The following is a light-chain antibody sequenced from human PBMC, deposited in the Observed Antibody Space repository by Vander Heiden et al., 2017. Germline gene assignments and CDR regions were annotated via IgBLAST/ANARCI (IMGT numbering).Light chain of an antibody. CDR3: SSYASINVYVV. V-gene: IGLV2-8*01. CDR2: GVS. CDR1: SSDAGAYDY. J-gene: IGLJ2*01. Sequence: QTALSPSPSASGYLGQSVTISCTVTSSDAGAYDYVSWYRQHPGEAPKLMMYGVSKRPLVVPDRFSGSKSGNAASLTVSGLQAEDEAYYCCSSYASINVYVVLGGGTKLTVL.